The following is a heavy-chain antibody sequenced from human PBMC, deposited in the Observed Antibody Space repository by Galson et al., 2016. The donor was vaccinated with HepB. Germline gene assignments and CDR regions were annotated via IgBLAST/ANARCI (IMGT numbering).Heavy chain of an antibody. Sequence: SLRLSCAASGFTFSRYEMNWVRQAPGKGLEWVAHISTTGRTMYYADSVKGRFTTSRDNAWNSLYLQMNGLRPEDTAVYFCARGDSTGWDYLDSWGRGNLVTVSS. J-gene: IGHJ4*02. V-gene: IGHV3-48*03. D-gene: IGHD6-19*01. CDR1: GFTFSRYE. CDR3: ARGDSTGWDYLDS. CDR2: ISTTGRTM.